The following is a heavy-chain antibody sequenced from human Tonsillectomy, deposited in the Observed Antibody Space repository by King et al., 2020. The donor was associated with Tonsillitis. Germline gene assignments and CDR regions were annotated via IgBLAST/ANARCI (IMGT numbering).Heavy chain of an antibody. V-gene: IGHV3-23*04. CDR1: GFTFSSYA. CDR3: AKDLDFDWLLNYGMDV. Sequence: EVQLVESGGGLAQPGGSLRLSCAASGFTFSSYAMSWVRQAPGKGLEWVSAISGSGGSTYYADSVKGRFTISRDNSKNTLYLQMNSLRAEDTAVYYCAKDLDFDWLLNYGMDVWGQGATVTVSS. CDR2: ISGSGGST. D-gene: IGHD3-9*01. J-gene: IGHJ6*02.